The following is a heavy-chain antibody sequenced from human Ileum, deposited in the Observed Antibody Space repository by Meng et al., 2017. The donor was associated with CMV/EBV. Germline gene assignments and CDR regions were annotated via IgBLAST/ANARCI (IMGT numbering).Heavy chain of an antibody. CDR3: ARAAARGVPVDL. V-gene: IGHV4-59*01. CDR2: IYYSGST. Sequence: QVQLQESGPGLVKPSETLSLTCTVSGGSISSYYWSWIRQPPGKGLEWIGFIYYSGSTDYNPSLKSRVTISIDTSKNQFSLKLNSVTAADTAVYYCARAAARGVPVDLWGQGTLVTVSS. CDR1: GGSISSYY. J-gene: IGHJ5*02. D-gene: IGHD3-10*01.